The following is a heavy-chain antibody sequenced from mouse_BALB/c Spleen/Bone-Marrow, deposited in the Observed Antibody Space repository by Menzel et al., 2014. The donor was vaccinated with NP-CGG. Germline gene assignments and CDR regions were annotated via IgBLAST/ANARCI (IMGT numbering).Heavy chain of an antibody. CDR1: GFTFSSYA. V-gene: IGHV5-6-5*01. J-gene: IGHJ4*01. Sequence: EVKLVESGGGSVKPGGSLKLSCAASGFTFSSYAMSWVRQTPEKRLEWVASISSGGSTYYPDSVKGRFTISRDNARNILYLQMSSLRSEDTAMYCCARVEDGYYVRAMDYWGQGTSVTVSS. D-gene: IGHD2-3*01. CDR2: ISSGGST. CDR3: ARVEDGYYVRAMDY.